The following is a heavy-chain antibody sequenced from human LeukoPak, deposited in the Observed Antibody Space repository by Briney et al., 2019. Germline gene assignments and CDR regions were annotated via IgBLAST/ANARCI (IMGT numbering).Heavy chain of an antibody. CDR1: GFTVSSNY. V-gene: IGHV3-66*01. Sequence: PGGSLRLSCAASGFTVSSNYMSWVRQAPGKGLEWDSVIYSGGSTYYADSVKGRFTISRDNSKNTLYLQMNSLRAEDTAVYYCARTPLIYYYGMDVWGQGTTVTVSS. J-gene: IGHJ6*02. CDR2: IYSGGST. D-gene: IGHD3-16*01. CDR3: ARTPLIYYYGMDV.